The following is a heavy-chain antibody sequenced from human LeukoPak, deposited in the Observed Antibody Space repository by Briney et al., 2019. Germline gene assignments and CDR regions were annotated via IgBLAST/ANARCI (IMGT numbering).Heavy chain of an antibody. D-gene: IGHD1-26*01. V-gene: IGHV4-59*01. CDR2: IYYSGST. Sequence: SETLSLTCTVSGGSISSYYWSWIRHPPGKGLEWIGYIYYSGSTNYNPSLKSRVTISVDTSKNQFSLKLSSVTAADTAVYYCARAQWELLFDYWGQGTLVTVSS. CDR1: GGSISSYY. J-gene: IGHJ4*02. CDR3: ARAQWELLFDY.